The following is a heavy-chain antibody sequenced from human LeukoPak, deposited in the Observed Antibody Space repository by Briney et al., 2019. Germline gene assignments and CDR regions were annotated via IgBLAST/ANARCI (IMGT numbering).Heavy chain of an antibody. CDR3: ARNYDSSGYGYNWFDP. CDR2: ITGSSSFI. CDR1: GFTFSTYS. J-gene: IGHJ5*02. Sequence: GGSLRLSCAASGFTFSTYSMNWVRQAPGKGLEWVSSITGSSSFIYYADSVKGRFTISRDNAKNSLHLQMNSLRAEDTAVYYCARNYDSSGYGYNWFDPWGQGTLVTVSS. V-gene: IGHV3-21*01. D-gene: IGHD3-22*01.